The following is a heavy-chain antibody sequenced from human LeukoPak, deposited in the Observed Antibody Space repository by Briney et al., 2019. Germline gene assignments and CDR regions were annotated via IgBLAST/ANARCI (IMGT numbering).Heavy chain of an antibody. CDR2: IYSGGST. CDR1: GFTVSSNY. CDR3: ERGHDYLCYFDY. Sequence: GGSLRLSCAVSGFTVSSNYMSWVRHAPGKGLECVSVIYSGGSTYYADPVKGRFTISRDNYKHTLSLQMNSLRPEHTAVYYCERGHDYLCYFDYWGQGTLVTVPS. J-gene: IGHJ4*02. D-gene: IGHD4-11*01. V-gene: IGHV3-53*01.